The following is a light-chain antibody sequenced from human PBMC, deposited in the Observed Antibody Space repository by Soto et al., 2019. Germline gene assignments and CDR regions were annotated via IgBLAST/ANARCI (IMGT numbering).Light chain of an antibody. V-gene: IGKV1-39*01. CDR2: EAS. Sequence: DIQMTQSPSSLSASVGNRVTITCRASQSISTYLNWYQKKPGKAPNLLIDEASRLQTGVPSRFSGSGGWTDFTLSISSVQPEDFATYFCQQSYMDPITFGQGTQLE. J-gene: IGKJ5*01. CDR3: QQSYMDPIT. CDR1: QSISTY.